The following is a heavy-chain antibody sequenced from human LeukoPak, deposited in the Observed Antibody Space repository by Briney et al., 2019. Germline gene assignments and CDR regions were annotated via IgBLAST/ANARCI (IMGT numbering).Heavy chain of an antibody. D-gene: IGHD1-26*01. CDR3: ATAGEARVGATNWFDP. CDR2: FDPEDGET. V-gene: IGHV1-24*01. Sequence: ASVKVSCKVSGYTLTELSMHWVRQAPGKGLEWMGGFDPEDGETIYAQKFQGRVTMTEDTSTDTAYMELSSLRSEDTAVYYCATAGEARVGATNWFDPWGQGTLVTVSS. CDR1: GYTLTELS. J-gene: IGHJ5*02.